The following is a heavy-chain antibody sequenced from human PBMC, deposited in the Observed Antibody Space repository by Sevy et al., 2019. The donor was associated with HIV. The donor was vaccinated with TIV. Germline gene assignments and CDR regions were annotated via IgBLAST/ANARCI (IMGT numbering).Heavy chain of an antibody. J-gene: IGHJ5*01. Sequence: GGSLRLSCAASGFASGFTFSSFAMSWVRQLPGKGLEWVSTINGRGGSTYYADSVKGRFTLSRDNSNNALFLQMDSLTPDDTALYYCARPTPRIGLSSSAFFVSWGHGTLVTGSS. CDR1: GFTFSSFA. CDR2: INGRGGST. CDR3: ARPTPRIGLSSSAFFVS. D-gene: IGHD2-15*01. V-gene: IGHV3-23*01.